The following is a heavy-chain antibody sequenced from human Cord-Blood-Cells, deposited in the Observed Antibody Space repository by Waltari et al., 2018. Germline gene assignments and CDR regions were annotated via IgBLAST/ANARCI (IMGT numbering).Heavy chain of an antibody. CDR1: GGPFSSYP. CDR2: RIPIFGTA. CDR3: AFDLVATIQQMA. Sequence: QVQLVQSGAAVKKPVSSVQVSCKASGGPFSSYPISWMREAPGQGLGWVGGRIPIFGTANNAQTFQGRVTIAADKSTSTACMELSSLRSEDTAVYCCAFDLVATIQQMAWGQGTLVTVSS. D-gene: IGHD5-12*01. J-gene: IGHJ4*02. V-gene: IGHV1-69*06.